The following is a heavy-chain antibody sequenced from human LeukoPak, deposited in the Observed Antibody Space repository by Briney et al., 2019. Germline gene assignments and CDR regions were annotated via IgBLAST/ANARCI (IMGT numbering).Heavy chain of an antibody. CDR3: AKGESGYSYGSFDY. D-gene: IGHD5-18*01. CDR1: GFTFDDYA. CDR2: INWNGGST. V-gene: IGHV3-20*04. J-gene: IGHJ4*02. Sequence: GGSLRLSCEVSGFTFDDYAMSWVRQAPGKGLEWVSGINWNGGSTGYADSVKGRFTISRDNAKNTLYLQMNSLRAEDTAVYYCAKGESGYSYGSFDYWGQGTLVTVSS.